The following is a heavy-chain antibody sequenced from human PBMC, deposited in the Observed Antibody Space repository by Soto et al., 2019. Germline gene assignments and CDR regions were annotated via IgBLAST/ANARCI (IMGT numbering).Heavy chain of an antibody. CDR3: AREGVAPYYYYGMDV. V-gene: IGHV1-18*01. CDR2: ISTYNGDT. D-gene: IGHD5-12*01. Sequence: QVQLVQSGAEVKKPGASVKVSCKASGYTFTRSGISWVRQAPGQGLEWMGWISTYNGDTNYAQTFQGRVTMTTDTYTSTVHMEVSSLRSDDTAVYYCAREGVAPYYYYGMDVWGQGTPVTVSS. CDR1: GYTFTRSG. J-gene: IGHJ6*02.